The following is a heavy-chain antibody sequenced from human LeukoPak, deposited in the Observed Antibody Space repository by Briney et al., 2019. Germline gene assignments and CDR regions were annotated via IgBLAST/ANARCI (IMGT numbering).Heavy chain of an antibody. D-gene: IGHD3-22*01. J-gene: IGHJ3*02. CDR2: IYRGGDT. CDR3: VKDYYDSSGYYGDAFDI. CDR1: GFTVSTNY. Sequence: GGSLRLSCVASGFTVSTNYMSWVRQAPGKGPEWISIIYRGGDTYYADSVKGRFTISRDNSKNTLYLQMSSLRAEDTAVYYCVKDYYDSSGYYGDAFDIWGQGTMVTVSS. V-gene: IGHV3-66*01.